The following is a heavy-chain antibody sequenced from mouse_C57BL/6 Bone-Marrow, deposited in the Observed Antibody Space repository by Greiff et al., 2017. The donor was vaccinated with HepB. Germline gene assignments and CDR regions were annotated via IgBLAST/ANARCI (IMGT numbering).Heavy chain of an antibody. D-gene: IGHD1-1*01. CDR1: GFTFSDYG. Sequence: DVMLVESGGGLVQPGGSLKLSCAASGFTFSDYGMAWVRQAPRKGPEWVAFISNLAYSIYYADTVTGRFTISRENAKNTLYLEMSSLRSEDTAMYYCARRGGSSFYYFDYWGQGTTLTVSS. V-gene: IGHV5-15*04. J-gene: IGHJ2*01. CDR2: ISNLAYSI. CDR3: ARRGGSSFYYFDY.